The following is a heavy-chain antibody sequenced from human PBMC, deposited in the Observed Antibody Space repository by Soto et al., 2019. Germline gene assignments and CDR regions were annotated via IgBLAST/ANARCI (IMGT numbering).Heavy chain of an antibody. D-gene: IGHD3-10*01. Sequence: YMSWKSQAPGRGLEWVSYISSSDSTIYYADSVKGRLPISRDNAKNSLYLQMNSLRADDTAVYYCARSIDLNYYGSLRGYYYGMAVWGQGTTVPVSS. J-gene: IGHJ6*02. CDR2: ISSSDSTI. CDR1: Y. V-gene: IGHV3-11*01. CDR3: ARSIDLNYYGSLRGYYYGMAV.